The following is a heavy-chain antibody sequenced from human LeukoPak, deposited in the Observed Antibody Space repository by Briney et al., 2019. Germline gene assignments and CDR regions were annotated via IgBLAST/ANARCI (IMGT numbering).Heavy chain of an antibody. D-gene: IGHD3-10*01. Sequence: SETLSLTCTVSGGSISSYYWSWIRQPAGKGLEWIGRLYTSGSTNYNPSLTSRVTMSVDTSKNQFSLKLSPVTAADTAVYYCARDYYGSGSYHSCAFDIWGQGTMVTVSS. V-gene: IGHV4-4*07. CDR3: ARDYYGSGSYHSCAFDI. J-gene: IGHJ3*02. CDR2: LYTSGST. CDR1: GGSISSYY.